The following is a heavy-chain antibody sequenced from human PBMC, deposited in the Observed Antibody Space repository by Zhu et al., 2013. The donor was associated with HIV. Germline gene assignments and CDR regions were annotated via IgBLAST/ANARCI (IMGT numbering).Heavy chain of an antibody. Sequence: QVQLVQSGAEVKTPGSSVKVSCKASGGTFSSYAISWVRQVPGQGLEWMGGIIPIFGTANYVQKFQGRVTITADESTSTAYMELSSLRSEDTAVYYCARESLSGTTHYWGQGTLVTVSS. CDR3: ARESLSGTTHY. CDR2: IIPIFGTA. CDR1: GGTFSSYA. J-gene: IGHJ4*02. V-gene: IGHV1-69*01. D-gene: IGHD1-7*01.